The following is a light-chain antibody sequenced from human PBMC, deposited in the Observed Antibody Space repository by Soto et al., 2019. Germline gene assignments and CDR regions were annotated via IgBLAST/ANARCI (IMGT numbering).Light chain of an antibody. J-gene: IGKJ1*01. CDR1: QSISRW. V-gene: IGKV1-5*03. CDR2: QAS. CDR3: QQCHRYLT. Sequence: DIQITQSPPTLSAFFGDGVTITCRASQSISRWLAWFQQKPGKAPKLLIYQASTLETGVPSRFSGSGSGTEFTLTISSLQPDDIATYYCQQCHRYLTFGQGTKVDIK.